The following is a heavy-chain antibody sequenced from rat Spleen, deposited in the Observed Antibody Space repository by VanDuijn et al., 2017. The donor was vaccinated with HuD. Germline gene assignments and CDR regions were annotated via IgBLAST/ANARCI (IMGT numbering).Heavy chain of an antibody. CDR2: ISYDGSST. D-gene: IGHD1-4*01. CDR1: GFTFSDYN. V-gene: IGHV5-7*01. Sequence: EVQLVESGGGLVQPGRSLKLSCAASGFTFSDYNMAWVRQAPKKGLEWVATISYDGSSTYYRDSVKGRFTISRSNAKSTLYLQMASMRSEDTATYYCARHELPGYNWFAYWGQGTLVTVSS. J-gene: IGHJ3*01. CDR3: ARHELPGYNWFAY.